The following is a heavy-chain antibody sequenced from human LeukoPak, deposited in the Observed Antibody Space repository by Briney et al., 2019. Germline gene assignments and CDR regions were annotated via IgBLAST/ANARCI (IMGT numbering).Heavy chain of an antibody. V-gene: IGHV3-21*01. D-gene: IGHD1-26*01. CDR1: GFIFSTYN. CDR2: ITSSSSHT. Sequence: PGGSLRLSCSASGFIFSTYNMNWVRQAPGKALEWVSSITSSSSHTYYADSVKGRYTISRDNAKNSLYLQMDSLRAEDTAVYYCARDPYSGGYGAYYYCYMDVWGKGTPVTISS. J-gene: IGHJ6*03. CDR3: ARDPYSGGYGAYYYCYMDV.